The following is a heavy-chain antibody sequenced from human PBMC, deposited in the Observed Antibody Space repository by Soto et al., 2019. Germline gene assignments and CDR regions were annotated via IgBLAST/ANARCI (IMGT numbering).Heavy chain of an antibody. CDR1: GFTFDDYA. D-gene: IGHD4-17*01. J-gene: IGHJ4*02. CDR3: AKMGAYGDYFDF. V-gene: IGHV3-9*01. Sequence: GGSLRLSCAASGFTFDDYAMHWVRQAPGKGLEWVSGISWNSVSIGYADSVKGRFTISRDNSKNSLYLQMNSLRAEDTALYYFAKMGAYGDYFDFLGQGTLFTVSS. CDR2: ISWNSVSI.